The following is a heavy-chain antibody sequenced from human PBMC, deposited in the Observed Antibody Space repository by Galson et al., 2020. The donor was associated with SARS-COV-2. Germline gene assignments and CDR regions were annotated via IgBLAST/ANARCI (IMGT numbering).Heavy chain of an antibody. D-gene: IGHD2-15*01. CDR2: IYYSGST. CDR1: GGSISSGGYY. V-gene: IGHV4-31*03. CDR3: ASYCSGGSCDLYYFDY. Sequence: SETLSLTCTVSGGSISSGGYYWSWIRQHPGKGLEWIGYIYYSGSTYYNPSLKSRVTISVDTSKNQFSLKLSSVTAANTAVYYCASYCSGGSCDLYYFDYWGQGTLVTVSS. J-gene: IGHJ4*02.